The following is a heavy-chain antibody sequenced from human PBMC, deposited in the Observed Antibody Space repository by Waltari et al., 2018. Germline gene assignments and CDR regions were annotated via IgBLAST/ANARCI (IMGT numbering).Heavy chain of an antibody. Sequence: QLQLQESGPGLVKPSETLSLTCTVSGASISSSSYYWGWLRQPPGQGLEWIGRIYYSGSTYYNPSVKRRVTRAVDTSKNQFSLKLSSVTAADTAVYYGARQPFDCWGGAVSGPFDYWGQGTLVTVSS. V-gene: IGHV4-39*07. D-gene: IGHD3-3*01. CDR1: GASISSSSYY. CDR3: ARQPFDCWGGAVSGPFDY. CDR2: IYYSGST. J-gene: IGHJ4*02.